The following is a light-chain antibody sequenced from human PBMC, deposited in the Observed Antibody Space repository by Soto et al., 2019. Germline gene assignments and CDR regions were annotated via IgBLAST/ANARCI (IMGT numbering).Light chain of an antibody. Sequence: EVVMTQSPATLSVSPGERVTLSCRASESVHRNLAWYQQKPGQGPSLLIYNASTRATGVPDRFTGSGSGTEFTLTISSLQSEDFGVYHCQHHSNWPPTFGPGTKVEIK. V-gene: IGKV3-15*01. CDR1: ESVHRN. CDR2: NAS. CDR3: QHHSNWPPT. J-gene: IGKJ3*01.